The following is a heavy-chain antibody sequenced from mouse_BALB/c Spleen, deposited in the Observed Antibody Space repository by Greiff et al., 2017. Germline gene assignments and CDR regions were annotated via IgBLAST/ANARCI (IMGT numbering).Heavy chain of an antibody. D-gene: IGHD2-10*01. CDR3: ARGSYYGRAWFAY. CDR1: GFTFSSYA. V-gene: IGHV5-6-5*01. CDR2: ISSGGST. Sequence: VQLKESGGGLVKPGGSLKLSCAASGFTFSSYAMSWVRQTPEKRLEWVASISSGGSTYYPDSVKGRFTISRDNARNILYLQMSSLRSEDTAMYYCARGSYYGRAWFAYWGQGTLVTVSA. J-gene: IGHJ3*01.